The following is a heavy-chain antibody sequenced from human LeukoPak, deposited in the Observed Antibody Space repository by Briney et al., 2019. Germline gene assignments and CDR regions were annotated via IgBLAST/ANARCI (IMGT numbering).Heavy chain of an antibody. CDR3: ARFASAAAGTGAFDI. V-gene: IGHV4-30-2*01. Sequence: PSETLSLTCPVSGGSVSGGSYHWTWIRQPPGKGLEWIGYIYHSGSTYYNPSLKSRVTISVDRSKNQFSLKLSSVTAADTAVYYCARFASAAAGTGAFDIWGQGTMVTVSS. J-gene: IGHJ3*02. CDR2: IYHSGST. D-gene: IGHD6-13*01. CDR1: GGSVSGGSYH.